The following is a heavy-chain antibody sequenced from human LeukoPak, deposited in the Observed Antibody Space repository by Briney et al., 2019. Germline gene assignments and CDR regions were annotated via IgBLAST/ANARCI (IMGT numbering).Heavy chain of an antibody. Sequence: ASVNVSCKASGYTLTSYDINWVRQATGQGLEWMGWMNPNSGNTVYAQMFQGRVTMTSNTSISTAYMELTSLRSEDTAVYYCAGSAEGYDILTGYSHYYYYMDVWGKGTTVTVSS. V-gene: IGHV1-8*01. CDR2: MNPNSGNT. CDR3: AGSAEGYDILTGYSHYYYYMDV. J-gene: IGHJ6*03. CDR1: GYTLTSYD. D-gene: IGHD3-9*01.